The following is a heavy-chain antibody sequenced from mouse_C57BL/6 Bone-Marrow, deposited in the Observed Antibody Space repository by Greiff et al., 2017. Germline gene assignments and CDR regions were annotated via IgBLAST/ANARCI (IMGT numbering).Heavy chain of an antibody. CDR1: GYSITSGYY. V-gene: IGHV3-6*01. J-gene: IGHJ2*01. D-gene: IGHD1-1*01. Sequence: EVQLQESGPGLVKPSQSLSLTCSVTGYSITSGYYWNWIRQFPGNKLEWMGYISYDGSNNYNPSLKNRISITRDTSKNQFFLKLNSVNTEDTATYYCAREGGYYYGSVDYWGQGTTLTVSS. CDR3: AREGGYYYGSVDY. CDR2: ISYDGSN.